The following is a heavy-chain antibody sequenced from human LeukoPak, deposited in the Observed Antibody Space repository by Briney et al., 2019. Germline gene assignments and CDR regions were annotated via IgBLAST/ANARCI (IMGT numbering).Heavy chain of an antibody. V-gene: IGHV4-59*08. D-gene: IGHD3-16*01. CDR3: ARYTLRQVSMHAFDI. Sequence: SETLSLTCTVSGGSISSYYWSWIRQPPGKGLEWIGYIYYSGSTNYNPSLKSRVTISVDTSKNQFSLKLSSVTAADTAVYYCARYTLRQVSMHAFDIWGQGTMVTVSS. J-gene: IGHJ3*02. CDR2: IYYSGST. CDR1: GGSISSYY.